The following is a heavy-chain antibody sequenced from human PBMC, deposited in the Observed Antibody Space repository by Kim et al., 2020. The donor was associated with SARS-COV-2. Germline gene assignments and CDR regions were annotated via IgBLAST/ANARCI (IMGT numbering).Heavy chain of an antibody. J-gene: IGHJ4*02. CDR2: ISYDGNKK. V-gene: IGHV3-30*18. Sequence: GGSLRLSCAASGFTFSSFGMHWVRQAPGKGLVWVADISYDGNKKYYGDSVKGRLTISRDNSKNTLYLHINSLKQEDTAVYFCVKDRRYSRYNSSWYEEVYWGQGARVTVSP. CDR3: VKDRRYSRYNSSWYEEVY. D-gene: IGHD3-22*01. CDR1: GFTFSSFG.